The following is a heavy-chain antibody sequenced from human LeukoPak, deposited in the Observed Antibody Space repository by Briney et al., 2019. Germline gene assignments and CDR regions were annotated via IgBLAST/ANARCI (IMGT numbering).Heavy chain of an antibody. J-gene: IGHJ4*02. Sequence: GGSLRLSCAASGFTVSSNYMSWVRQAPGKGLEWVSVIYSGGSTYYADSVKGRFTISRDNSKNTLYLQMNSLGAEDTAVYYCARDGAHYYDSSGYLFDYWGQGTLVTVSS. V-gene: IGHV3-53*01. CDR3: ARDGAHYYDSSGYLFDY. CDR1: GFTVSSNY. D-gene: IGHD3-22*01. CDR2: IYSGGST.